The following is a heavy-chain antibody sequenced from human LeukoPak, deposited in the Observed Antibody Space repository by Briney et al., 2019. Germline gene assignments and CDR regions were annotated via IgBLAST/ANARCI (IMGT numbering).Heavy chain of an antibody. J-gene: IGHJ4*02. CDR3: ARDTYCSGGRCYSRVGY. Sequence: ASVKVSCKASGYTFTNYPMNWVRQAPGQGLEWMGWINTYTGNPTYAQGFTERFVFSWDTSVNTAYLQINSLKPEDTAVYFCARDTYCSGGRCYSRVGYWGQGTVVTVSS. V-gene: IGHV7-4-1*02. D-gene: IGHD2-15*01. CDR2: INTYTGNP. CDR1: GYTFTNYP.